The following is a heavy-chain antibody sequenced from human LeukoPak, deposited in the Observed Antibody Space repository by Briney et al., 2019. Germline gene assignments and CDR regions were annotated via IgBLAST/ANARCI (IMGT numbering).Heavy chain of an antibody. V-gene: IGHV5-10-1*01. CDR3: ARRATSVRGIPLFDY. Sequence: GASLQISSKGSGSIFTSYWIDWVRQLPGKGLEWMGRIDPSDSYTYYSPSFQGHVTISADNSISTAYLQWSGLKASDTAMFYCARRATSVRGIPLFDYWGQGTLVTVSS. J-gene: IGHJ4*02. D-gene: IGHD3-10*01. CDR2: IDPSDSYT. CDR1: GSIFTSYW.